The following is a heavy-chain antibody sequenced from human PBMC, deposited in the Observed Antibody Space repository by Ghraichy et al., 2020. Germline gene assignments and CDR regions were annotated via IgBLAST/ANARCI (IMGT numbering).Heavy chain of an antibody. D-gene: IGHD5-12*01. CDR1: GFTFSDFQ. Sequence: GGLRLSCEASGFTFSDFQLQWVRQSPGEGLEWVASISYDGSTDYYGDSVKGRFTISRDNSKNMLFLEMDSLRPDDTAFYYCVSESGYDGPVDMWGQGTMVTVSS. J-gene: IGHJ3*02. CDR3: VSESGYDGPVDM. CDR2: ISYDGSTD. V-gene: IGHV3-30*03.